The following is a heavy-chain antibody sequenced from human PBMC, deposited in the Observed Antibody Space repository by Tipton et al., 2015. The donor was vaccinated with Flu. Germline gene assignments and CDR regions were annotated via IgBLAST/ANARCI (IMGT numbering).Heavy chain of an antibody. D-gene: IGHD3-22*01. Sequence: TLSLTCSVSGGSISSGGEYWTWIRQHPGKGLEWIASIYYSGGTYYNPSLESRVTMSVDTSKNQFSVSLTSVTAADTAVYYCAKLVYFDSSGYYRYYFDYWGQGTLVTVST. CDR1: GGSISSGGEY. CDR3: AKLVYFDSSGYYRYYFDY. V-gene: IGHV4-31*03. J-gene: IGHJ4*02. CDR2: IYYSGGT.